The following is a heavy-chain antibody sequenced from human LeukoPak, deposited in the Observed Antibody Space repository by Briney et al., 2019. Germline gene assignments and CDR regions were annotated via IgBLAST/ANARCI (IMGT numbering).Heavy chain of an antibody. V-gene: IGHV4-34*01. CDR1: GGSFSGYY. CDR2: INHSGST. CDR3: ARDLRGYDYYYYYMDV. Sequence: SETLSLTCAVYGGSFSGYYWSWIRQPPGKGLEWIGEINHSGSTNYNPSLKSRVTISVDTSKNQFSLKLSSVTAADTAVYYCARDLRGYDYYYYYMDVWGKGTTVTVSS. J-gene: IGHJ6*03. D-gene: IGHD5-12*01.